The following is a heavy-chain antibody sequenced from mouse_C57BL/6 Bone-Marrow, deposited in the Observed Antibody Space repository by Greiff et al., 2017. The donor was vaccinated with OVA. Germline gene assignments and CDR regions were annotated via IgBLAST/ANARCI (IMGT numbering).Heavy chain of an antibody. D-gene: IGHD2-1*01. Sequence: VQLQQSGPELVKPGASVKISCKASGFSFTGYYMNWVKQIPEKILEWIGEINPSNGGTTYNQKFKAKATLTVDKSSSKAYMQLKSLTSEDSAVYYCASEGNLPYDFGYWGQVITLTVSS. J-gene: IGHJ2*01. V-gene: IGHV1-42*01. CDR3: ASEGNLPYDFGY. CDR2: INPSNGGT. CDR1: GFSFTGYY.